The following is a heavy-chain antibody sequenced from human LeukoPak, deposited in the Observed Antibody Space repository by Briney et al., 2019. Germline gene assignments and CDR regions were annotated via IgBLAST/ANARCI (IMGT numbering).Heavy chain of an antibody. D-gene: IGHD3-9*01. J-gene: IGHJ3*02. CDR2: IIPIFGTA. CDR3: ASNKRAYYDILTGYAAFDI. CDR1: GGTFSSYA. Sequence: GASVKVSCKASGGTFSSYAISWVRQAPGQGLEWMGGIIPIFGTANYAQKFQGRVTITADESTSTAYMALSSLRSEDTAVYYCASNKRAYYDILTGYAAFDIWGQGTMVTVSS. V-gene: IGHV1-69*13.